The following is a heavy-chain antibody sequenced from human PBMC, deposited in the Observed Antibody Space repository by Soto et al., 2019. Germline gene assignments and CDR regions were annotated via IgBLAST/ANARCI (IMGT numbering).Heavy chain of an antibody. V-gene: IGHV4-4*02. J-gene: IGHJ4*02. Sequence: QVQLQESGPGLVKPSGTLSLTCAVSSGSISSSNWWSWVRQPPGKGLEWIGEISHSGSTNYNPSHERRVTISVEKSKNQFSLKLSSVTAADTAVYYCARLTSYCSGGSCYSDYFDYWGQGTLVTVS. CDR2: ISHSGST. CDR3: ARLTSYCSGGSCYSDYFDY. D-gene: IGHD2-15*01. CDR1: SGSISSSNW.